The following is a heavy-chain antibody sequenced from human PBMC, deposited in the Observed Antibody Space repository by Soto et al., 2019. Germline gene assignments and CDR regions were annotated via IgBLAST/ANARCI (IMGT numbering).Heavy chain of an antibody. J-gene: IGHJ3*02. Sequence: GASVKLSCKASGYTFTSYDINWVRQATRQGLEWMGWMNPNSGNTGYAQKFQGRVTMTRNTSISTAYMELSSLRSEDTAVYYCARGRGPIDAFDIWGQGTMVTGSS. CDR1: GYTFTSYD. CDR2: MNPNSGNT. CDR3: ARGRGPIDAFDI. V-gene: IGHV1-8*01.